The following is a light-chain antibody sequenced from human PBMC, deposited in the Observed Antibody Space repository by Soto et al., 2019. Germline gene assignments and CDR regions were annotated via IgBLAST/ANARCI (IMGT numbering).Light chain of an antibody. Sequence: DIQMTQSPSSLSESAGDRVTITCRASQGISTYLNWYQQKPGKAPKLLIYAASSLQSGVPSRFSGSGSGTDFTLTISSRQPDDLATYYSQQSYSTPPTFGQVTKVDIK. CDR1: QGISTY. J-gene: IGKJ1*01. CDR3: QQSYSTPPT. V-gene: IGKV1-39*01. CDR2: AAS.